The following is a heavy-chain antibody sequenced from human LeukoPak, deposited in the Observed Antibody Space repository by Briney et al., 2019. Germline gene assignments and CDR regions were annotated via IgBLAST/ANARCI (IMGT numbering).Heavy chain of an antibody. Sequence: PGGSLRLSCAASGFDFSTYSIVWVRQAPGKGLEGVSYISSSSSNIYHADSVKGRFTISRDNAKNSLHLQMNSLRAEDTAVYYCARVGRSGWTVDYWGQGTLVTVSS. J-gene: IGHJ4*02. CDR2: ISSSSSNI. D-gene: IGHD6-19*01. CDR3: ARVGRSGWTVDY. CDR1: GFDFSTYS. V-gene: IGHV3-48*04.